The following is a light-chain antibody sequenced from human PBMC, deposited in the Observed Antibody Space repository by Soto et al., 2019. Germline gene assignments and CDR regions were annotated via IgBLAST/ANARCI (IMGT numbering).Light chain of an antibody. V-gene: IGKV1-5*03. J-gene: IGKJ1*01. Sequence: DIQMTQSPSTLSASVGGRVTITCRASQSISSWLAWYQQKPGKAPKLVIYKASSLESGDPSRFSANGSGKEFTLTISSLLPDGFATYYYQQYNSYWTFGQGTKVDIQ. CDR2: KAS. CDR1: QSISSW. CDR3: QQYNSYWT.